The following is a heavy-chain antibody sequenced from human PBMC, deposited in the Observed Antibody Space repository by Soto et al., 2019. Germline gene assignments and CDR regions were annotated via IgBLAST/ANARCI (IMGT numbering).Heavy chain of an antibody. D-gene: IGHD2-2*02. CDR1: GFTFSNYW. CDR3: ARDRGPNTPGY. V-gene: IGHV3-7*01. J-gene: IGHJ4*02. CDR2: MNQDGSQI. Sequence: GGSLRLSCAVSGFTFSNYWMTWVRQAPGKGLEWVAYMNQDGSQIYYVDSLRGRFTISRDNAKNSLYLQMNSLRVDDTAVYYCARDRGPNTPGYWGQGTPVTVSS.